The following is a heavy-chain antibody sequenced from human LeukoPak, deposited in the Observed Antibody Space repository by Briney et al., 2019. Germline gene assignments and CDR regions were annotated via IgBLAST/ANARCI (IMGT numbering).Heavy chain of an antibody. CDR1: GYTFTSYY. J-gene: IGHJ4*02. Sequence: ASVKVSCKASGYTFTSYYMHWVRQAPGQGLEWMGIINPSGGSTNYAQKFQGRVTMTRDTSTSTVYMELSRLRSDDTAVYYCARVRARRGGSCYSFDYWGQGTLVTVSS. CDR3: ARVRARRGGSCYSFDY. D-gene: IGHD2-15*01. V-gene: IGHV1-46*01. CDR2: INPSGGST.